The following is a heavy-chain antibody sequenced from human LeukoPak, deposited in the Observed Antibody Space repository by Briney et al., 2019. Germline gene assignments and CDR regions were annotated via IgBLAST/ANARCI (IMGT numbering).Heavy chain of an antibody. D-gene: IGHD3-10*01. CDR3: ARMSARGAFYMDV. V-gene: IGHV4-34*01. CDR1: GGSFSGYY. CDR2: INHSGST. J-gene: IGHJ6*03. Sequence: SETLSLTCAVYGGSFSGYYWSWIRQPPGKGLEWLGEINHSGSTNYNPSLKSRVTISVDTSKNQFSLKLSSVTAADTAVYYCARMSARGAFYMDVWGKGTTVTVSS.